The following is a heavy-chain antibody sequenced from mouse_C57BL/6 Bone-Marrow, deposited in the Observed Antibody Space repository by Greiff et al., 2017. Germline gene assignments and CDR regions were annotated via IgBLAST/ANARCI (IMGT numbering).Heavy chain of an antibody. CDR3: ARRDSSGYWFAY. CDR2: IDPSDSET. D-gene: IGHD3-2*02. V-gene: IGHV1-52*01. Sequence: VKLQQPGAELVRPGSSVKLSCKASGYTFTSYWMHWVKQRPIQGLEWIGNIDPSDSETHYNQKFKDKATLTVDKSSSTAYMQLSSLTSEDSAVYYCARRDSSGYWFAYWGHGTLVTVSA. J-gene: IGHJ3*01. CDR1: GYTFTSYW.